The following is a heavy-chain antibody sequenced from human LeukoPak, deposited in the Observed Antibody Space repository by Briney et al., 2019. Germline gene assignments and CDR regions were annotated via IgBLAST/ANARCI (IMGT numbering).Heavy chain of an antibody. CDR1: GYTFTGYY. CDR3: ARGGRAPPIAARSYYYYYMDV. J-gene: IGHJ6*03. Sequence: ASVKVSCKASGYTFTGYYMHWVRQAPGQGLEWMGRINPNSGGTNYAQKFQGRVTMTRDTSISTAYMELSRLRSDDTAVYYCARGGRAPPIAARSYYYYYMDVWGKGTTVTVSS. CDR2: INPNSGGT. V-gene: IGHV1-2*06. D-gene: IGHD6-6*01.